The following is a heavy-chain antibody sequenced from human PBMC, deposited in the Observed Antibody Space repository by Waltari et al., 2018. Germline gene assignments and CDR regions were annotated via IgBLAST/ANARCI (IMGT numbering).Heavy chain of an antibody. J-gene: IGHJ3*02. D-gene: IGHD3-22*01. V-gene: IGHV3-23*01. CDR2: ISSSGGTI. CDR1: GFTISSNA. Sequence: EVQLLESGGALVQPGGSLRLSCAASGFTISSNAISWVRQAPGKGLEWVSVISSSGGTIYYADSVKGRFTISRDYSKNTLYLQMNSLRAGDTAVYFCAKWDRVIVSEGGAFDIWGQGTMVTVSS. CDR3: AKWDRVIVSEGGAFDI.